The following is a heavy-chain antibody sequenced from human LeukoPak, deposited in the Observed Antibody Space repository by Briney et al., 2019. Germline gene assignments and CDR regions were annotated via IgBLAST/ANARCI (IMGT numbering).Heavy chain of an antibody. Sequence: SETLSLTCTVSGXSISSYYWSWIRQPPGKGLEWIGYLYYSGSTNYNPSLKSRVTISVDTSKNQFSLKLSSVTAADTAVYYCARAGGYGGSLAYWGQGALVTVSS. D-gene: IGHD5-18*01. V-gene: IGHV4-59*01. J-gene: IGHJ4*02. CDR3: ARAGGYGGSLAY. CDR2: LYYSGST. CDR1: GXSISSYY.